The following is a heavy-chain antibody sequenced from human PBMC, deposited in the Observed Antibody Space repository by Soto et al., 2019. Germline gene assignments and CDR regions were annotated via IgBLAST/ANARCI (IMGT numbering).Heavy chain of an antibody. CDR1: GFTFNTYA. Sequence: GGSLRLSRTASGFTFNTYAMHWVPQAPGKWLEWVAVISYDGRTEYYADSVKGRFTISRDNSKNNVHLQMSSLRPGDTAVYLCAKGHPPLIAARPQDYWGQGALVTVSS. J-gene: IGHJ4*02. CDR3: AKGHPPLIAARPQDY. CDR2: ISYDGRTE. D-gene: IGHD6-6*01. V-gene: IGHV3-30-3*02.